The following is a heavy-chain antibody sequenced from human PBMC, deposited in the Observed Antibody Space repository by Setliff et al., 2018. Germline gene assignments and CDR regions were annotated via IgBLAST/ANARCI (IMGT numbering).Heavy chain of an antibody. D-gene: IGHD6-19*01. CDR2: IIPILGIA. V-gene: IGHV1-69*10. CDR3: ARDKESAGTRYFDH. Sequence: SVKVSCKASGGTFYTDSLNWVRQAPGQGLEWMGVIIPILGIANYAQKFQGRVTITADKSTSTAYMELSSLRSEDTAVYYCARDKESAGTRYFDHWGQGTLVTVSS. J-gene: IGHJ4*02. CDR1: GGTFYTDS.